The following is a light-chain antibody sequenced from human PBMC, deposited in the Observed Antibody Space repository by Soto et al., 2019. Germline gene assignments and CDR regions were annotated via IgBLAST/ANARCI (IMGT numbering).Light chain of an antibody. CDR1: QTVGKD. V-gene: IGKV3-11*01. Sequence: IVLTQSPATLSLSPGERASLSCRASQTVGKDLAWYQVRPGQAPRLLIFDASTRATGVPPRFSGSRSGADSLLTISRQDDEDFALYYYQQRSAWPFTFGGGTSVLIK. J-gene: IGKJ4*01. CDR2: DAS. CDR3: QQRSAWPFT.